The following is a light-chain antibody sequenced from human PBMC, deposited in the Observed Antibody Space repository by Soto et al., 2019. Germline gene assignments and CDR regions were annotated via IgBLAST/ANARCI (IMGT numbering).Light chain of an antibody. CDR1: QTLANY. J-gene: IGKJ2*01. CDR2: DAS. V-gene: IGKV3-11*01. CDR3: QQRSDSYT. Sequence: EVVLTQSPATLSLSPRERATLSCRASQTLANYLAWYQQRPGQAPRLLIYDASNRATGIPARFSGSGSGTDFTLTTSSLEPEDSAVYYCQQRSDSYTFGQGTTLEIK.